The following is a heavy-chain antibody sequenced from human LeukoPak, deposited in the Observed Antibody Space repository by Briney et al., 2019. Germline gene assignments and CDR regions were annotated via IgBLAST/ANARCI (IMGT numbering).Heavy chain of an antibody. D-gene: IGHD6-6*01. CDR1: GGSISSYY. V-gene: IGHV4-4*08. CDR2: IYTSGST. Sequence: SETLSLTCTVSGGSISSYYWGWIRQPPGKGLEWIGRIYTSGSTNYNPSLKSRVTISVDTSKNQFSLKLSSVTAADTAVYYCARFYSSSSFGFDPWGQGTLVTVSS. CDR3: ARFYSSSSFGFDP. J-gene: IGHJ5*02.